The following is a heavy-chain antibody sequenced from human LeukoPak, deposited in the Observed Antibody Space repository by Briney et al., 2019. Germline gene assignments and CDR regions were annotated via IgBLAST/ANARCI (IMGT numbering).Heavy chain of an antibody. D-gene: IGHD6-19*01. J-gene: IGHJ4*02. V-gene: IGHV3-30*18. CDR2: ISYDGSNK. CDR3: AKTLPAVAGTDLDY. CDR1: GFTFSSYG. Sequence: PGGSLRLSCAASGFTFSSYGMHWVRQAPGKGLEWVAVISYDGSNKYYADSVKGRFTISRDNSKNTLYLQMNSLRAEDTAVYYCAKTLPAVAGTDLDYWGQGTLVTVSS.